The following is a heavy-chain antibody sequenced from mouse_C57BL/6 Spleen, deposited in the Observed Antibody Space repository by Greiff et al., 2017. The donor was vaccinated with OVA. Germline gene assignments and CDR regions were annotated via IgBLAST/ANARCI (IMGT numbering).Heavy chain of an antibody. CDR2: INYDGSST. CDR3: ARFIYGFDY. J-gene: IGHJ2*01. V-gene: IGHV5-16*01. Sequence: EVKVVESEGGLVQPGSSMKLSCTASGFTFSDYYMAWVRQVPEKGLEWVANINYDGSSTYYLDSLKSRFIISRDNAKNILYLQMSSLKSEDTATYYCARFIYGFDYWGQGTTLTVSS. D-gene: IGHD1-1*01. CDR1: GFTFSDYY.